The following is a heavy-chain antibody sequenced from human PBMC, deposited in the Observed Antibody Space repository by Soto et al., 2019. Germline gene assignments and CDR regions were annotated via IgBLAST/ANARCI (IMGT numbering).Heavy chain of an antibody. CDR3: ARQQIGGYYYYGMDV. Sequence: PGESLKISCKGSGYSFTSYWISWVRQMAGKGLEWMGRIDPSDSYTNYSPSFQGHVTISADKSISTAYLQWSSLKASDTAMYYCARQQIGGYYYYGMDVWGQGTTVTVSS. CDR1: GYSFTSYW. CDR2: IDPSDSYT. J-gene: IGHJ6*02. D-gene: IGHD6-13*01. V-gene: IGHV5-10-1*01.